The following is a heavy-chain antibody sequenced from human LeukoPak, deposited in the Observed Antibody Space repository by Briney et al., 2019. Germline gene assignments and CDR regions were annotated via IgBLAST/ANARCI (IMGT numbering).Heavy chain of an antibody. J-gene: IGHJ5*02. CDR3: ARDRSFYQA. Sequence: GASVKVSCKASGHIFTNFEITWVRQAPGQGLEWMGWISPYNGDTDYPQKFLDGVTMTTDTSTSTAYMELRSLRSDDTAVYYCARDRSFYQAWGQGTLVTVSS. V-gene: IGHV1-18*01. CDR2: ISPYNGDT. CDR1: GHIFTNFE. D-gene: IGHD2-2*01.